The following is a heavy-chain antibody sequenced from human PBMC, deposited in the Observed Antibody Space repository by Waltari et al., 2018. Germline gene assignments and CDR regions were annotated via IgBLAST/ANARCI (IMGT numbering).Heavy chain of an antibody. V-gene: IGHV1-58*01. CDR1: GFTLTSSA. D-gene: IGHD6-19*01. CDR3: AAAGRGSSSGWYTYYYYGMDV. CDR2: IVVGSGNT. J-gene: IGHJ6*02. Sequence: QMQLVQSGPEVKKPGTSVKVSCKASGFTLTSSAVQWVRQARGQRLAWIGWIVVGSGNTNYAQKFQERVTITRDMSTSTAYMELSSLRSEDTAVYYCAAAGRGSSSGWYTYYYYGMDVWGQGTTVTVSS.